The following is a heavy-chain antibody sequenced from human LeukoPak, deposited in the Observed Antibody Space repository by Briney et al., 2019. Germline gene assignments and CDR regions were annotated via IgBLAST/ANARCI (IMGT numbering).Heavy chain of an antibody. V-gene: IGHV4-31*03. CDR1: GGSISSGGYY. D-gene: IGHD3-10*01. J-gene: IGHJ6*02. CDR3: ARDHYPYYGMDV. CDR2: IYYSGST. Sequence: SETLSLTCTVSGGSISSGGYYWSWIRQHPGKGLEWIGYIYYSGSTYYNPSLKSRVTISVDTSKNQFSLKLSSVTAADTAVYYCARDHYPYYGMDVWGQGTTVTVSS.